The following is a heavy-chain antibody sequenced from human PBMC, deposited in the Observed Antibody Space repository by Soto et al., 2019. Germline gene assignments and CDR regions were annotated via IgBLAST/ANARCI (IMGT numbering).Heavy chain of an antibody. CDR2: IYNGGST. J-gene: IGHJ4*02. D-gene: IGHD6-19*01. V-gene: IGHV4-59*03. CDR1: GGSISSYY. Sequence: SETLSLTCTVSGGSISSYYWSWIRQPPGKGLEWIGHIYNGGSTNYNPFLKSRVIISVDMSKNQLSLKLSSVTAADTAVYYCAQSTGWPGFDYWGQGALVTVSS. CDR3: AQSTGWPGFDY.